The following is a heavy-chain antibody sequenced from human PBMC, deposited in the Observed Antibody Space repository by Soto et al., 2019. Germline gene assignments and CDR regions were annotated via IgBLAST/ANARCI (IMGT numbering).Heavy chain of an antibody. CDR1: GGTFSSYA. CDR2: IIPIFGTA. V-gene: IGHV1-69*01. D-gene: IGHD3-22*01. Sequence: QVQLVQSGAEVKKPGSSVKVSCKASGGTFSSYAISWVRQAPGQGLEWMGGIIPIFGTANYAQKFQGRVTITAHESTSTAYMELRSLRSEDTAVYYCATSGYYYDSSGYYGFRRYYFDYWGQGTLVTVSS. J-gene: IGHJ4*02. CDR3: ATSGYYYDSSGYYGFRRYYFDY.